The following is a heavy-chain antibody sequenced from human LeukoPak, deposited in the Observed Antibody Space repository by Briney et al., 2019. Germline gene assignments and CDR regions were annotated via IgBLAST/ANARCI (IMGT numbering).Heavy chain of an antibody. D-gene: IGHD2-15*01. V-gene: IGHV1-18*01. CDR2: ISAYNGNT. Sequence: ASVKVSCKASGYTFTSYGISWLRQAPGQGLEWIGWISAYNGNTNYAQKLQGRVTMTTDTSTSTAYMELRSLRSDDTAVYYCARAPPGGYCSGGSCYSHYWGQGTLVTVSS. CDR3: ARAPPGGYCSGGSCYSHY. CDR1: GYTFTSYG. J-gene: IGHJ4*02.